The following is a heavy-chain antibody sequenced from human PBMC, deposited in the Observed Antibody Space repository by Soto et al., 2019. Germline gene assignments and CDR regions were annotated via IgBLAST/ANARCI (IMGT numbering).Heavy chain of an antibody. D-gene: IGHD5-18*01. Sequence: GGSLRLSCAASGFTFSSYGMHWVRQAPGKGLVWVSRVNSDGTGTTYADSVKGRFTVSRDNAKNTLYLQMDSLRAEDTAVYYCARGDPGYSYGKIDYWGQGTLVTVSS. V-gene: IGHV3-74*01. CDR3: ARGDPGYSYGKIDY. CDR2: VNSDGTGT. J-gene: IGHJ4*02. CDR1: GFTFSSYG.